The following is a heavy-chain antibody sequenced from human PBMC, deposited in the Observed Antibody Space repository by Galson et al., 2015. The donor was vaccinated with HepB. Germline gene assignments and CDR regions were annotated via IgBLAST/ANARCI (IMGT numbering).Heavy chain of an antibody. V-gene: IGHV1-18*04. D-gene: IGHD3-22*01. CDR1: GYTFTSYG. CDR3: ARVFDITMIAVVFDY. CDR2: ISIYNGKT. Sequence: SVKVSCKASGYTFTSYGISWVRQAPGQGLEWMGWISIYNGKTNYAQKLQGRVTMTTDTSTSTAYMELRSLRSDDTAVYYYARVFDITMIAVVFDYWGQGTLVTVSS. J-gene: IGHJ4*02.